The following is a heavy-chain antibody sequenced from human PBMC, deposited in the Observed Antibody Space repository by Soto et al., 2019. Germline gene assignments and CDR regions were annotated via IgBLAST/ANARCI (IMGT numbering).Heavy chain of an antibody. D-gene: IGHD5-12*01. CDR1: GYTFTGYY. J-gene: IGHJ4*02. CDR3: ARSVDSGYDHYFDY. Sequence: ASVKVSCKASGYTFTGYYMHWVRQAPGQGLEWMGWINPNSGGTNYAQKFQGWVTMTRDTSISTAYMELSRLRSDDTAVYYCARSVDSGYDHYFDYWGQGTLVTVSS. CDR2: INPNSGGT. V-gene: IGHV1-2*04.